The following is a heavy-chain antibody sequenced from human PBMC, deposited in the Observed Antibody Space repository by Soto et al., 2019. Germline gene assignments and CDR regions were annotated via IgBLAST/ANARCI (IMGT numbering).Heavy chain of an antibody. CDR3: ARLEGLATISYYFDF. Sequence: QLQLQESGPGLVKPSETLSLTCSVSDDSINSDKYYWGWIRQPPGKGLEWIGSVYYRGNAYYNPSLQTRVTISLAKPKSQFSLKLNSVTAADSAVYFGARLEGLATISYYFDFWGPGALVTVSS. CDR1: DDSINSDKYY. J-gene: IGHJ4*02. CDR2: VYYRGNA. V-gene: IGHV4-39*01. D-gene: IGHD3-9*01.